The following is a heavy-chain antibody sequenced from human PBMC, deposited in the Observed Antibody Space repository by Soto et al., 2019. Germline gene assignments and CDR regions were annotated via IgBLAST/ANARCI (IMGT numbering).Heavy chain of an antibody. CDR1: GFTFSSYA. D-gene: IGHD2-15*01. CDR2: ISGSGGST. CDR3: AKDRDGYDRNFDY. J-gene: IGHJ4*02. V-gene: IGHV3-23*01. Sequence: GGSLRLSCAASGFTFSSYAMSWVRQAPGKGLEWVSAISGSGGSTYYADSETGRFTISRDNSKNTLYLQMNSLRAEDTAVYYCAKDRDGYDRNFDYWGQGTLVTVSS.